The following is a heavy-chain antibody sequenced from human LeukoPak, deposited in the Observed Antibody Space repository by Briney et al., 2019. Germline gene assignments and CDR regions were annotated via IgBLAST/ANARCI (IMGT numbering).Heavy chain of an antibody. Sequence: SETLSLTCTVPDGSISTFYWSWIRQPPGKGLEWIGYIYYSGSTNYNPSLKSRVTISVDTSKNQFSLKLSSVTAADTAVYYCARSGRGEYQLLLGWGQGTLVTVSS. V-gene: IGHV4-59*08. D-gene: IGHD2-2*01. J-gene: IGHJ4*02. CDR3: ARSGRGEYQLLLG. CDR1: DGSISTFY. CDR2: IYYSGST.